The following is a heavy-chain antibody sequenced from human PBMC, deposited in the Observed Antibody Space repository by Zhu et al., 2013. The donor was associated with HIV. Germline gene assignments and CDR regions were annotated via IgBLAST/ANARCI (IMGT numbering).Heavy chain of an antibody. CDR1: GYTFTGYY. CDR2: INPKSGGT. CDR3: AGDLGVRGVIKNAFDV. Sequence: QVQLVQSGVEVKKPGASVKVSCKASGYTFTGYYIHWVRQVSGQRLEWMGWINPKSGGTNYAQKFQGRVTMTTDTSISTAYMELSRLRYDDTAVYYCAGDLGVRGVIKNAFDVWGPRDTGHRFF. J-gene: IGHJ3*01. V-gene: IGHV1-2*02. D-gene: IGHD3-10*01.